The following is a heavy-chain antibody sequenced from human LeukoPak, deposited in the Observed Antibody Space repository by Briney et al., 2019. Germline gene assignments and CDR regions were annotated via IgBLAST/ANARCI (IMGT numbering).Heavy chain of an antibody. Sequence: GGSLRLSCAPSGFTFCSYHMNGVRQAPGKGREWVSYLSIFSSTIYYADSVKGRFTISRDEANCLVYLQMNSLRAEDSAVYYCARNNERELDYWGQGTLVTVSS. CDR3: ARNNERELDY. CDR2: LSIFSSTI. V-gene: IGHV3-48*01. D-gene: IGHD1-26*01. J-gene: IGHJ4*02. CDR1: GFTFCSYH.